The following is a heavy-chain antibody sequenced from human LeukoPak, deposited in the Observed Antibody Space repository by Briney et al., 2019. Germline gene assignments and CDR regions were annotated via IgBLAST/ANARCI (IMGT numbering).Heavy chain of an antibody. CDR1: GFTFSSYS. Sequence: GGSLRLSCAASGFTFSSYSMNWVRQAPGKGLEWVSSISSSSSYIYYADSVKGRFTISRDNAKNSLYLQMNSLRAEDTAVYYCARGSVDTTGRFDPWGQGTLVTVSS. CDR2: ISSSSSYI. J-gene: IGHJ5*02. D-gene: IGHD5-18*01. CDR3: ARGSVDTTGRFDP. V-gene: IGHV3-21*01.